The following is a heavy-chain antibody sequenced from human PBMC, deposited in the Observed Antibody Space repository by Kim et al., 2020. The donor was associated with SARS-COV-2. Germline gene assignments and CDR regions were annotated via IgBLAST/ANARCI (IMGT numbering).Heavy chain of an antibody. V-gene: IGHV3-11*04. CDR1: GFTFSDYY. D-gene: IGHD1-1*01. Sequence: GGSLRLSCAASGFTFSDYYMSWIRQAPGKGLEWVSYISSSGSYIYYADSVKGRFTISRDNAKNSLYLQMNSLRAEDTAVYYCARVSKNWNELDYWGQGTLVTVSS. CDR3: ARVSKNWNELDY. J-gene: IGHJ4*02. CDR2: ISSSGSYI.